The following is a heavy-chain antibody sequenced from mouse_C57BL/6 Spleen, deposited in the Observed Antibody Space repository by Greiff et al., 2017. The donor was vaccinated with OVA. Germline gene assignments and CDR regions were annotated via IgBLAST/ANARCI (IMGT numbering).Heavy chain of an antibody. CDR3: APITTVVARGYAMDY. CDR1: GYTFTSYW. J-gene: IGHJ4*01. D-gene: IGHD1-1*01. Sequence: VQLQQPGAELVKPGASVKLSCKASGYTFTSYWMQWVKQRPGQGLEWIGEIDPSDSYTNYNQKFKGKATLTVDTSSSTAYMQLSSLTSEDSAVYYCAPITTVVARGYAMDYWGQGISVTVSS. V-gene: IGHV1-50*01. CDR2: IDPSDSYT.